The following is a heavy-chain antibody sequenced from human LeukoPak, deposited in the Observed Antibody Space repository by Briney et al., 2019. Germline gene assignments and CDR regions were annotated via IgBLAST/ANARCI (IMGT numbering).Heavy chain of an antibody. J-gene: IGHJ4*02. Sequence: SVKVSCKAPGGTFSSYAVSWVRQAPAQGLEWMGRIVPMYDTAHHAQRFQGTVKITTENSPETVFIELSSLRPEDTGIYYRVKDYDSSGPQKNYFDFWGKGPLVTVSS. D-gene: IGHD3-22*01. CDR1: GGTFSSYA. CDR3: VKDYDSSGPQKNYFDF. V-gene: IGHV1-69*05. CDR2: IVPMYDTA.